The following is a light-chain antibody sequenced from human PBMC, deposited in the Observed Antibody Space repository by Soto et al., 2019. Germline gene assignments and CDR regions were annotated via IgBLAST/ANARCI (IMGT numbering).Light chain of an antibody. Sequence: QSALTQPPSASESPGQSVTISCTGTSNDVGGYNYVSWYQQYPGKAPKLMIYEVSKRPAGVPDRFSGSKSGNTASLTVSGLQAEDEGDYYCSSYAGSNNVVFGGGTKVTVL. J-gene: IGLJ2*01. V-gene: IGLV2-8*01. CDR3: SSYAGSNNVV. CDR2: EVS. CDR1: SNDVGGYNY.